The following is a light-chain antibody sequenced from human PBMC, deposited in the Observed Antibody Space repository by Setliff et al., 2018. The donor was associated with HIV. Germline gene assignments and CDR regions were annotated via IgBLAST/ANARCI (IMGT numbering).Light chain of an antibody. V-gene: IGLV2-14*03. CDR2: DVS. Sequence: QSALTQPRSVSGSPGQSVTISCTGTSSDVGFYNFVSWYQHHPGKAPKLIIYDVSNRPSGVSNRFSGSKSGNTASLTISGLQAEDEADYYCSSYTSSSTLVFGTGTKVTVL. CDR3: SSYTSSSTLV. J-gene: IGLJ1*01. CDR1: SSDVGFYNF.